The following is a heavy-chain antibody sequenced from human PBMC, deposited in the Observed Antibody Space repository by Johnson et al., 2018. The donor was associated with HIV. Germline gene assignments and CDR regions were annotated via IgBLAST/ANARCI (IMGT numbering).Heavy chain of an antibody. Sequence: VQLVESGGGVVRPGGSLRFSCAASGFTFSSYAMSWVRQAPGKGLEWVSAISGSGGSTYYADSVKGRFTISRDNSKNTLYLQMNSLRAEDTAVYYCAKDQGGYSYGFDAFDIWGQGTMVTVSS. CDR2: ISGSGGST. J-gene: IGHJ3*02. D-gene: IGHD5-18*01. V-gene: IGHV3-23*04. CDR3: AKDQGGYSYGFDAFDI. CDR1: GFTFSSYA.